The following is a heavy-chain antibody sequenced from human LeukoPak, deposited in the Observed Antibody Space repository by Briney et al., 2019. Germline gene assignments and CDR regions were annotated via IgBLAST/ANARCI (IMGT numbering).Heavy chain of an antibody. Sequence: GGSLRLSCAASGFSFSSYWMNWVRQAPGKGLEWVSSISSSSSYIYYADSVKGRFTISRDNAKNSLYLQMNSLRAEDTAVYYCARDPIAAAGTWGYWGQGTLVTVSS. V-gene: IGHV3-21*01. CDR1: GFSFSSYW. D-gene: IGHD6-13*01. CDR2: ISSSSSYI. CDR3: ARDPIAAAGTWGY. J-gene: IGHJ4*02.